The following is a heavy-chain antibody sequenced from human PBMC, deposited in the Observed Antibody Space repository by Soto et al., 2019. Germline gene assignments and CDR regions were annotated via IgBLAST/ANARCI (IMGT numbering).Heavy chain of an antibody. J-gene: IGHJ4*02. V-gene: IGHV4-4*07. CDR3: ARDLKFGQADY. CDR2: IYTSGST. D-gene: IGHD3-10*01. Sequence: KASETLSLTCTVSGGSISSYYWTWIRQPSGKGLEWIGRIYTSGSTNYNPSLKSRVTLSVDTSKNQFSLKLISVTAADTAVYYCARDLKFGQADYWGQGSQVTVSS. CDR1: GGSISSYY.